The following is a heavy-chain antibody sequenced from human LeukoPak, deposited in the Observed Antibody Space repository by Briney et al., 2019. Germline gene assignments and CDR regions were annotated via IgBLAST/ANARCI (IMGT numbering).Heavy chain of an antibody. V-gene: IGHV1-69*04. J-gene: IGHJ5*02. CDR1: GGTFSSYT. Sequence: SVKVSCKASGGTFSSYTISWVRQAPGQGLEWMGRIIPILGIANYAQKFQGRVKITADKSTSTAYMELSSLRSEDTAVYYCARERANLQNWFDPWGQGTLVTVSS. CDR2: IIPILGIA. CDR3: ARERANLQNWFDP.